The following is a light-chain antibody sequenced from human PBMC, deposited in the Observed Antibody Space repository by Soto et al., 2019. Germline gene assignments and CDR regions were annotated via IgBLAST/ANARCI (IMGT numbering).Light chain of an antibody. CDR3: QQSHSAPLT. CDR2: ASS. Sequence: DIQMTQSPSSLSASVGDRVTITCRASQDIGRNLNWYQQLPGKAPNLLIYASSRLQSGVPSRFTGSGTGTHFTLTINNLQPEDFATYHCQQSHSAPLTFGGGTKVEIK. CDR1: QDIGRN. J-gene: IGKJ4*01. V-gene: IGKV1-39*01.